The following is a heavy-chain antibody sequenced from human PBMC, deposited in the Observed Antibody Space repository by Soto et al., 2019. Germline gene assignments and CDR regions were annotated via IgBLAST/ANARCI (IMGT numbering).Heavy chain of an antibody. CDR3: AKGSHYAILTAYHAFDF. J-gene: IGHJ4*02. V-gene: IGHV3-23*01. Sequence: EVQLLESGGGLVQPGGSLRLSCSASGFIFSNYAMSWVRQAPGKGLEWVSSTSGGGGGTHYADSVKGRFTISRDNSKNTLQLEMKRLRAEDTAVSYCAKGSHYAILTAYHAFDFWGQGTLVTVSS. D-gene: IGHD3-9*01. CDR1: GFIFSNYA. CDR2: TSGGGGGT.